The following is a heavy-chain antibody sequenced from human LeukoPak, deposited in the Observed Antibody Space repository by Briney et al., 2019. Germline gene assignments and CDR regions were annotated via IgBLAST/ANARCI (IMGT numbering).Heavy chain of an antibody. CDR3: ARVKSKVTTTFRYYYGMDV. D-gene: IGHD4-17*01. V-gene: IGHV1-8*01. CDR2: INPNSGNT. Sequence: ASVKVSCKASGYTFTSYDINWVRQATGQGLEWMGCINPNSGNTGYAQKFQGRVTMTRNTSISTAYMELSSLRSEDTAVYYCARVKSKVTTTFRYYYGMDVWGQGTTVTVSS. J-gene: IGHJ6*02. CDR1: GYTFTSYD.